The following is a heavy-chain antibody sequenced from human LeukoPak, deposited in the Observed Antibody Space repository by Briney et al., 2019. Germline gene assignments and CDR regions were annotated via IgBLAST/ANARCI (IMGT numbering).Heavy chain of an antibody. V-gene: IGHV3-30*03. J-gene: IGHJ6*02. CDR3: ARNLMVRGVPPNYGMDV. CDR2: ISYDGSNK. D-gene: IGHD3-10*01. CDR1: GFTFSSYG. Sequence: PGGSLRLSCAASGFTFSSYGMHWVRQAPGKGLEWVAVISYDGSNKYYADSVKGRFTISRDNSKNSLYLQMNSLRAEDTAVYYCARNLMVRGVPPNYGMDVWGQGTTVTVSS.